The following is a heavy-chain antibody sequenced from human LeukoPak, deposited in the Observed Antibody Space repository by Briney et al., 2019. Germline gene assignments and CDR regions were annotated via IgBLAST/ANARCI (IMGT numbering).Heavy chain of an antibody. CDR1: GFTFDDYA. D-gene: IGHD3-10*01. J-gene: IGHJ5*02. CDR3: AKRGVWFGELLPFDP. CDR2: ISGSGGST. Sequence: GGSLRLSCAASGFTFDDYAMHWVRQAPGKGLEWVSAISGSGGSTYYADSVKGRFTISRDNSKNTLYLQMNGLRAEDTAVYYCAKRGVWFGELLPFDPWGQGTLVTVSS. V-gene: IGHV3-23*01.